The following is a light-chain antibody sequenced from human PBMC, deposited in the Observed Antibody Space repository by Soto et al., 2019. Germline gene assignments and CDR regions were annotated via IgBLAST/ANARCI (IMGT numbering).Light chain of an antibody. J-gene: IGKJ1*01. CDR1: QSVSSS. CDR2: GAS. V-gene: IGKV3-15*01. Sequence: EIVMTQSPATPSVSPGERATLSCRASQSVSSSLAWYQQKPGQAPRLLIYGASTRATGIPARFSGSGSGTEFTLTISSLQSEDFAVYYCQQYNNWPRTFGQGTKVEIK. CDR3: QQYNNWPRT.